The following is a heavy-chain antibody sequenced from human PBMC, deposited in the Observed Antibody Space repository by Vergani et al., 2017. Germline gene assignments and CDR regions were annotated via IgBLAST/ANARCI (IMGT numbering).Heavy chain of an antibody. Sequence: QVQLVQSGAEVKKPGASVKVSCKASGYTFTSYYMHWVRQAPGQGLEWMGIINPSGGSTSYAQKFQGRVTMTRDTSTSTVYMELSSLGSEDTAVYYCARGRDGYNSLGYYFDYWGQGTLVTVSS. CDR1: GYTFTSYY. D-gene: IGHD5-24*01. CDR2: INPSGGST. V-gene: IGHV1-46*01. CDR3: ARGRDGYNSLGYYFDY. J-gene: IGHJ4*02.